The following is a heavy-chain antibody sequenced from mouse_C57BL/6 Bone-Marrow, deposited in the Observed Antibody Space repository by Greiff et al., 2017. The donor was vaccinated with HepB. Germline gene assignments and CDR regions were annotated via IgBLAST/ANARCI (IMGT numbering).Heavy chain of an antibody. D-gene: IGHD2-4*01. J-gene: IGHJ4*01. CDR3: ARTSYDYDEERYAMDY. Sequence: VQRVESGPGLVQPSQCLSITCTVSGFSFTSYGVHWVRQSPGKGLEWLGVIWSGGSTDYNAAFISRLSISKDNSKSQVFFKMNSLQADDTAIYYCARTSYDYDEERYAMDYWGQGTSVTVSS. CDR2: IWSGGST. CDR1: GFSFTSYG. V-gene: IGHV2-2*01.